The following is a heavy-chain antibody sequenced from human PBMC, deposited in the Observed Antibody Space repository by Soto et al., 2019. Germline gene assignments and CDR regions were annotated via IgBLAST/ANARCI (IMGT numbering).Heavy chain of an antibody. CDR1: GGSISSGDYY. Sequence: SETLSLTCTVSGGSISSGDYYWSWIRQPPGKGLEWIGYIYYSGSTYYNPSLKSRVTISVDTSKNQFSLKLSSVTAADTAVYYCARDFKPYSYGFSHYYYYYYGMDVWGQGTTVTVSS. CDR3: ARDFKPYSYGFSHYYYYYYGMDV. D-gene: IGHD5-18*01. J-gene: IGHJ6*02. V-gene: IGHV4-30-4*01. CDR2: IYYSGST.